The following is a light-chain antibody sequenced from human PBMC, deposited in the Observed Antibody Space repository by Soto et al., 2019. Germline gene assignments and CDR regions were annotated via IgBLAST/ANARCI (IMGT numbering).Light chain of an antibody. CDR2: AAS. CDR1: RDISSS. CDR3: QQYNSAPHT. J-gene: IGKJ2*01. V-gene: IGKV1-27*01. Sequence: DVPMTQSPSSLSASVGDRVTITCRASRDISSSLAWYQQKPGKVPKLLIYAASTLHAGVQSRFSGSGSGTFFPLTINSLQPEDFATYYCQQYNSAPHTFGRGTRLEIK.